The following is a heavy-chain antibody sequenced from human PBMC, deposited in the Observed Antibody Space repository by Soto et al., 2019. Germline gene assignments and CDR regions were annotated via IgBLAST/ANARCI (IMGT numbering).Heavy chain of an antibody. CDR3: ARGRPPPIAAAGTPNWFDP. Sequence: QVQLQQWGAGLLKPSETLSLTCAVYGGSFSGYYWSWIRQPPGKGLEWIGEINHSGSTNYNPSLKVGVTISVHTAKNQCSLKLSSVTAADTAVYYCARGRPPPIAAAGTPNWFDPWGQGTLVTVSS. V-gene: IGHV4-34*01. D-gene: IGHD6-13*01. CDR2: INHSGST. J-gene: IGHJ5*02. CDR1: GGSFSGYY.